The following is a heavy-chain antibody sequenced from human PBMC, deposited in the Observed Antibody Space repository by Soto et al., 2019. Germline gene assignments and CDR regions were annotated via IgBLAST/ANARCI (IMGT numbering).Heavy chain of an antibody. D-gene: IGHD6-13*01. Sequence: GGPLRLPWAAFGSTFISYWWSRVRQAPGKGLEWVSVISGSDGSTYYADSVKGRFTISRDNSKNTLNLQMNSLRAEDTAVYYCARRSSSWYFDYWGQGTLVTVSS. CDR1: GSTFISYW. CDR2: ISGSDGST. CDR3: ARRSSSWYFDY. J-gene: IGHJ4*02. V-gene: IGHV3-23*01.